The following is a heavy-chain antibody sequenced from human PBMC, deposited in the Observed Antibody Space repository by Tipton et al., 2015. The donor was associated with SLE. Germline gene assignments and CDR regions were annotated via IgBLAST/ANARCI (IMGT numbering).Heavy chain of an antibody. J-gene: IGHJ4*02. CDR3: ARVDWDWGSALHQNRLYYFDI. Sequence: SLRLSCAASGFTFRDFAMHWVRQAPGKGLEWVAVAWYDGSNKYYADSVKGRFTVSRDSSKNTVYLDMSSLRAEDTAVYYCARVDWDWGSALHQNRLYYFDIWGPGILVTVSS. CDR1: GFTFRDFA. CDR2: AWYDGSNK. V-gene: IGHV3-33*01. D-gene: IGHD7-27*01.